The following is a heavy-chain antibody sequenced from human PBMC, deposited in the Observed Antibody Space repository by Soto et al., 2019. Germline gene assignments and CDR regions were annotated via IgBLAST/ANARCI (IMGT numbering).Heavy chain of an antibody. CDR3: ARDHSVSTPLDGIYV. V-gene: IGHV3-30*03. CDR1: GFTFSSYG. CDR2: IAYDGSNK. D-gene: IGHD2-15*01. Sequence: GGSLRLSCSASGFTFSSYGMHWVRQAPGKGLEWVAVIAYDGSNKYYADSVKGRFTISRDNSKNTLYLQMNSLRAEDTAVYYCARDHSVSTPLDGIYVWGQGTTVTVSS. J-gene: IGHJ6*02.